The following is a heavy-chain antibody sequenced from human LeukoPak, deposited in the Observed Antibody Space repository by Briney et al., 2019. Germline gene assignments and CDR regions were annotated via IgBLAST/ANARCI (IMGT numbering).Heavy chain of an antibody. CDR3: AKDQLDWGATLPSYFDY. CDR2: IYSGGST. V-gene: IGHV3-66*01. CDR1: GFTFSSNY. Sequence: GGSLRLSCAASGFTFSSNYMSWVRQAPGRGLEWVSVIYSGGSTYYADSVKGRFTISRDNSKNTLYLQMNSLRAEDTAVYYCAKDQLDWGATLPSYFDYWGQGTLVTVSS. D-gene: IGHD3/OR15-3a*01. J-gene: IGHJ4*02.